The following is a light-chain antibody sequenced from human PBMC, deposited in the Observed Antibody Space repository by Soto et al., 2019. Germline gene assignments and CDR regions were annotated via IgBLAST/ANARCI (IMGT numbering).Light chain of an antibody. CDR1: QSVSSRF. V-gene: IGKV3-20*01. Sequence: EIVMTQAPATLSVSPVERATLSCRVSQSVSSRFLAWYQQKPGQPPRLLIYDSSTRATGFPDRFSGSGSGTDFTLTIIRLEPEDFAVYYCQQYDISPWTFGQGTKVDIK. J-gene: IGKJ1*01. CDR3: QQYDISPWT. CDR2: DSS.